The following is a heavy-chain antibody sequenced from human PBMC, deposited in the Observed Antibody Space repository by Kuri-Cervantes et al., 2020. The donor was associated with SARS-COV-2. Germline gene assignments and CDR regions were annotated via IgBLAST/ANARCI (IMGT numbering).Heavy chain of an antibody. D-gene: IGHD6-13*01. V-gene: IGHV5-10-1*01. CDR2: IDPSDSYT. CDR1: GYSFTSYW. Sequence: GESLKISCKGSGYSFTSYWISWVRQMPGKGLEWMGRIDPSDSYTNYSPSFQGHVTISADKSISTAYLQWSSLKASDTAMYYCALQTGGYSSSWSDYWGQGTPVTVSS. CDR3: ALQTGGYSSSWSDY. J-gene: IGHJ4*02.